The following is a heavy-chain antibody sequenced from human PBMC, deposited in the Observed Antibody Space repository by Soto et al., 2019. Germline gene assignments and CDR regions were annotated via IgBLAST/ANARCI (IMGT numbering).Heavy chain of an antibody. CDR2: IYYSGST. V-gene: IGHV4-31*03. J-gene: IGHJ4*02. CDR3: ARDLEYCGGDCYSD. D-gene: IGHD2-21*02. CDR1: GGSISSGGYY. Sequence: SETLSLTCTVSGGSISSGGYYWSWIRQHPGKGLEWIGYIYYSGSTYYNPSLKSRVTISVDTSKNQFSLKLSSVTAADTAVYYCARDLEYCGGDCYSDWGQGTLVTVSS.